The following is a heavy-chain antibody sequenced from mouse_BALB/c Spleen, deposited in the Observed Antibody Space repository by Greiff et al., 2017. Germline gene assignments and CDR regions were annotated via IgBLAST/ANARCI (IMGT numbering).Heavy chain of an antibody. Sequence: VKLMESGPGLVQPSQSLSITCTVSGFSLTSYGVHWVRQSPGKGLEWLGVIWSGGSTDYNAAFISRLSISKDNSKSQVFFKMNSLQANDTAIYYCARNEGLRHAMDYWGQGTSVTVSS. J-gene: IGHJ4*01. D-gene: IGHD2-4*01. V-gene: IGHV2-2*02. CDR1: GFSLTSYG. CDR2: IWSGGST. CDR3: ARNEGLRHAMDY.